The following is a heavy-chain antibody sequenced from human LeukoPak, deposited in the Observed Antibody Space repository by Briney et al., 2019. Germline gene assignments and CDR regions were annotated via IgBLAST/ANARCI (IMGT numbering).Heavy chain of an antibody. V-gene: IGHV3-53*01. CDR2: IHSGGYT. CDR1: GFTVSSSY. J-gene: IGHJ5*02. Sequence: GGSLRLSCAASGFTVSSSYMSWVRQAPGKGLEWVSVIHSGGYTYYSDSVKGRFTISRDNSKNTLYLQMNSLRADDTAVYYCSRDPGYGSGCLEFDPWGQGTLVTVSS. D-gene: IGHD6-19*01. CDR3: SRDPGYGSGCLEFDP.